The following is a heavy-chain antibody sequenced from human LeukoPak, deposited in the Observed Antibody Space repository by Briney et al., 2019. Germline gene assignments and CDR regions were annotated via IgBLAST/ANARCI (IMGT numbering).Heavy chain of an antibody. CDR2: ISAYNGNT. Sequence: ASVKVSCKASGYIFTSYGISWVRQAPGQGLEWMGWISAYNGNTNYAQKLQGRVTMTTDTSTSTAYMELRSLRSDDTAVYYCARDLNAYSSGWYSLDYWGQGTLVTVSS. V-gene: IGHV1-18*01. CDR3: ARDLNAYSSGWYSLDY. J-gene: IGHJ4*02. D-gene: IGHD6-19*01. CDR1: GYIFTSYG.